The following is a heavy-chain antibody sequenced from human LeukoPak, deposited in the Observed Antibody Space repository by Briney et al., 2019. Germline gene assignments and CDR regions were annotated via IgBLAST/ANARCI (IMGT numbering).Heavy chain of an antibody. J-gene: IGHJ3*02. D-gene: IGHD3-10*01. CDR1: GGSIGSGGYY. CDR2: IYYSGST. V-gene: IGHV4-31*09. Sequence: SQTLSLTCTVSGGSIGSGGYYWSWIRQPPGKGLEWIGYIYYSGSTYYNPSLKSRVTISVGKSKNQFSLKLSSVTAADTAVYYCAVGGVYLRGGAEAFDIWGQGTMVTVSS. CDR3: AVGGVYLRGGAEAFDI.